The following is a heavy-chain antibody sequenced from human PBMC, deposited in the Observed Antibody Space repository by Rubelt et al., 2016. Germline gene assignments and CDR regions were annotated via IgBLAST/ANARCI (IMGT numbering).Heavy chain of an antibody. CDR3: ARLQGYYYDSSGYYLNVKFDY. V-gene: IGHV4-39*01. Sequence: QLQLQESGPGLVKPSETLSLTCTVSGGSISSSSYYWGWIRQPPGKGLEWIGSIYYSGSTYYNPSLKSRVTISVDTSRIQCSLKLGLVTAAETAVYYCARLQGYYYDSSGYYLNVKFDYWGQGTLVTISS. CDR2: IYYSGST. D-gene: IGHD3-22*01. J-gene: IGHJ4*02. CDR1: GGSISSSSYY.